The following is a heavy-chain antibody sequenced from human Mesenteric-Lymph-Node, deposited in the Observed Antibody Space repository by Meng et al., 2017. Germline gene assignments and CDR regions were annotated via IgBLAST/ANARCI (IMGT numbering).Heavy chain of an antibody. CDR1: GYSVSRGYY. V-gene: IGHV4-38-2*02. Sequence: SETLSLTCAVFGYSVSRGYYWAWIRQPPGKGLEWIGSIYRSVSTYYSPTLKSRVTISLDTSKNQVSLNLSSVTAADTAVYYCARDEGGSYLSWGQGALVTVSS. D-gene: IGHD1-26*01. CDR3: ARDEGGSYLS. J-gene: IGHJ5*02. CDR2: IYRSVST.